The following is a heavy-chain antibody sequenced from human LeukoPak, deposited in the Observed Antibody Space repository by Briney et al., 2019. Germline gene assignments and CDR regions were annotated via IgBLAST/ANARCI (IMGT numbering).Heavy chain of an antibody. CDR1: GYAFTGYY. J-gene: IGHJ4*02. D-gene: IGHD6-13*01. V-gene: IGHV1-2*02. CDR2: INPNSGGT. CDR3: AREQQLVPDY. Sequence: ASVKVSCKASGYAFTGYYMHWVRQAPGQGLEWMGWINPNSGGTNSAQKFQGRVTMTRDTSISTAYMELSRLRSDDTAVYYCAREQQLVPDYWGQGTLVTVSS.